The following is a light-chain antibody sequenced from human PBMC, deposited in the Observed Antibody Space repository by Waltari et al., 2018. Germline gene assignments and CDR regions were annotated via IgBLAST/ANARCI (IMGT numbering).Light chain of an antibody. CDR3: QQYGSSPPNT. J-gene: IGKJ2*01. CDR2: GAS. Sequence: EIVLTQSPGTLSLSPGERATLSCRASQSVSSFLACYQQKPGQAPRLLIYGASSRAAGIPDRFSGSGSGTDFTLTISRLEPEDFALYYCQQYGSSPPNTFGQGTKLEI. CDR1: QSVSSF. V-gene: IGKV3-20*01.